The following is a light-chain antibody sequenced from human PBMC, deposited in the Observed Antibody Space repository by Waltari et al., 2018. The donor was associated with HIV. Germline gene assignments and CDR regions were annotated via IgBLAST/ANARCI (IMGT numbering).Light chain of an antibody. CDR1: SSDVGGYNY. V-gene: IGLV2-14*03. CDR3: SSYTSSSTWV. CDR2: DVS. J-gene: IGLJ1*01. Sequence: QSALTQPASVSGSPGQSITISCTGTSSDVGGYNYVSWYQQHPGKAPKVMIYDVSNRPSGVSNRFSGSKSCNTASLTISGLQAEDEADYYCSSYTSSSTWVFGTGTKVTVL.